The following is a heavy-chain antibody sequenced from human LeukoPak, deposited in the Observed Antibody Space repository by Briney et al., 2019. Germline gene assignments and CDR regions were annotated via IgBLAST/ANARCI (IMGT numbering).Heavy chain of an antibody. CDR2: INHSGST. V-gene: IGHV4-34*01. Sequence: SETLSLTCAVYGGSFSGYYWSWIRQPPGKGLEWIGEINHSGSTNYNPSLKSRVTISVDTSKNQFSLKLSSVTAADTAVYYCARLFQYYYDSSTPNWGQGTLVTVSS. D-gene: IGHD3-22*01. CDR1: GGSFSGYY. J-gene: IGHJ4*02. CDR3: ARLFQYYYDSSTPN.